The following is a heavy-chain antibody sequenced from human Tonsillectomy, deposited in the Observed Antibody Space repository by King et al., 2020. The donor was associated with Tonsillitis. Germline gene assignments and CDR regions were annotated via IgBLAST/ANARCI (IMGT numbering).Heavy chain of an antibody. CDR2: ISSSSSYI. Sequence: VQLVESGGGLVKPGGSLRLSCAASGFTFSSYTMNWVRQAPGKGLEWVSSISSSSSYIYYADSVKGRFTISRDNAKNSLYLQMNSLRAEDTAVYYCARGMGYGDYEAAFDIWGQGTMVTVSS. CDR1: GFTFSSYT. CDR3: ARGMGYGDYEAAFDI. J-gene: IGHJ3*02. D-gene: IGHD4-17*01. V-gene: IGHV3-21*01.